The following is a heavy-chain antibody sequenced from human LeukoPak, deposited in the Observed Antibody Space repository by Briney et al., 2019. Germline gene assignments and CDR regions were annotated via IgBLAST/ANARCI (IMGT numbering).Heavy chain of an antibody. CDR2: INPNSGGT. J-gene: IGHJ3*02. D-gene: IGHD2-2*01. CDR3: ARQRSPMRDAFDI. Sequence: ASVKVSCKASGYTFTGYYMHWVRQAPGQGLDWMGWINPNSGGTNYAQKFQGRVTMTRDTSISTAYMELSRLRSDDTAVYYCARQRSPMRDAFDIWGQGTMVTVSS. CDR1: GYTFTGYY. V-gene: IGHV1-2*02.